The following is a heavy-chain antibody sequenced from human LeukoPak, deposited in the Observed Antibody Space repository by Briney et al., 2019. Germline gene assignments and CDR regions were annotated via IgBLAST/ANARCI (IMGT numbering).Heavy chain of an antibody. CDR1: GFTFSSYA. Sequence: GRSLRLSCAASGFTFSSYAMHWVRQAPGKGLEWVAVISYDGSNKYYADSVKGRFTIPRDNSKNTLYLQMNSLRAEDTAVYYCARGKLKYYDSSGLIDYWGQGTLVTVSS. CDR2: ISYDGSNK. J-gene: IGHJ4*02. D-gene: IGHD3-22*01. CDR3: ARGKLKYYDSSGLIDY. V-gene: IGHV3-30-3*01.